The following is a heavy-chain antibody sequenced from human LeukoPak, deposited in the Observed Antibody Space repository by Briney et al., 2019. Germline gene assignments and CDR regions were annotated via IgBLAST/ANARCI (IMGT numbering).Heavy chain of an antibody. J-gene: IGHJ6*03. CDR2: IKQDGSEK. V-gene: IGHV3-7*01. CDR3: ARVEQLVRYYYYYYYMDV. Sequence: PGGSLRLSCAASGFTFSSYWMSWVRQAPGKGLEWVANIKQDGSEKYYVDPVKGRFTISRDNAKNSLYLQMNSLRAEDTAVYYCARVEQLVRYYYYYYYMDVWGKGTTVTVSS. D-gene: IGHD6-13*01. CDR1: GFTFSSYW.